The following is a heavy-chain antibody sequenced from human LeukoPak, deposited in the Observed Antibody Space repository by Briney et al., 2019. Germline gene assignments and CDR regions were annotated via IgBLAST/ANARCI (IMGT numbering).Heavy chain of an antibody. CDR3: TRHVPNSGYANFDY. CDR1: GFTFSGSA. J-gene: IGHJ4*02. Sequence: GGSLRLSCAASGFTFSGSAMHWVRQASGKGLEWVGRIRSKANSYATAYAASVKGRFTISRDDSKNTAYLQMNSLKTEDTAVYYCTRHVPNSGYANFDYWGQGTLVTVSS. CDR2: IRSKANSYAT. D-gene: IGHD5-12*01. V-gene: IGHV3-73*01.